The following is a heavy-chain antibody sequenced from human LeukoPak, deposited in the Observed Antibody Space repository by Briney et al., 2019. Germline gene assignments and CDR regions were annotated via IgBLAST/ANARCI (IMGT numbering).Heavy chain of an antibody. CDR1: GFTFSSYA. D-gene: IGHD3-22*01. Sequence: GGSLRLSCAASGFTFSSYAMSWVRQAPGKGLEWVSAISGSGGSTYYADSVKGRFTISRDNSKNTLYLQMNSLRAEDTAVYYCAKDASYYDSSGYYPPLNFDYWGQGTLVTVSS. CDR3: AKDASYYDSSGYYPPLNFDY. CDR2: ISGSGGST. J-gene: IGHJ4*02. V-gene: IGHV3-23*01.